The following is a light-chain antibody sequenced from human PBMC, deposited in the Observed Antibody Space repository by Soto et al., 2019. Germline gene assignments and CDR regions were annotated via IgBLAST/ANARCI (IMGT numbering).Light chain of an antibody. CDR3: SSYTSSSTVV. CDR1: SSDVGGYNY. J-gene: IGLJ2*01. Sequence: QSALTQPASVSGSPGQSITISCTGTSSDVGGYNYVSWYQHHPGKAPKPMIYDVSNRPSGVSNRFSGSKSGNTASLTISGLQAEDEAEYYCSSYTSSSTVVFGGGTQLTVL. V-gene: IGLV2-14*03. CDR2: DVS.